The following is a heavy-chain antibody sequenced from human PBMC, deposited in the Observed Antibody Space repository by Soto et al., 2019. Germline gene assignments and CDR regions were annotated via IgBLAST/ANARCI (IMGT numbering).Heavy chain of an antibody. CDR2: ISSNGVGT. J-gene: IGHJ6*03. V-gene: IGHV3-64*01. Sequence: VQLAESGGGLAQPGGSLRLSCAASGFTLSGYAVDWVRQAPGKGLEYVSGISSNGVGTYYANSVQGRFTISRDNSKNTVYLQMGSLRPEDMAVYYCARRARPDFYYMDVWGKGTTVTVSS. CDR1: GFTLSGYA. D-gene: IGHD6-6*01. CDR3: ARRARPDFYYMDV.